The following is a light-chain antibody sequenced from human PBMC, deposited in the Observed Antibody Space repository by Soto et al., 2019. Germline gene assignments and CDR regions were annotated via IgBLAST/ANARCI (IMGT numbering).Light chain of an antibody. CDR2: DAS. V-gene: IGKV1-33*01. CDR3: QQYDNLPGNT. J-gene: IGKJ2*01. Sequence: DIQMTQSPSSLSASVGDRVTITCQARQDISNYLNWYQQKPGKAPKLLIYDASNLETGVPSRFSGSGSGTDLTFTISSLQPEDIATYFCQQYDNLPGNTFGQGTKLEIK. CDR1: QDISNY.